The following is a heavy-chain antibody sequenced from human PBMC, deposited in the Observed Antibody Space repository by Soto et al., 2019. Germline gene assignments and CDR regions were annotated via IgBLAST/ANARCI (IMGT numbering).Heavy chain of an antibody. D-gene: IGHD3-10*01. CDR1: GGSFSGYY. V-gene: IGHV4-34*01. CDR2: INHSGST. Sequence: SETLSLTCAVYGGSFSGYYWSWIRQPPGKGLGWIGEINHSGSTNYNPSLKSRVTISVDTSKNQFSLKLSSVTAADTAVYYCARSAMVRGVIKMFWFDPWGQGTLVTVSS. CDR3: ARSAMVRGVIKMFWFDP. J-gene: IGHJ5*02.